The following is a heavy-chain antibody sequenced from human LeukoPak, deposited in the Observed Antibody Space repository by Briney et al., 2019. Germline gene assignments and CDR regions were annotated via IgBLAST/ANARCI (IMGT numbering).Heavy chain of an antibody. Sequence: SETLSLTCTVSGGSISSYYWSWIRQPPGKGLEWIGYIYYSGSTNYNPSLKSRVTISVDTSKNQFSLNLSSVTAADTAVYYCARAFSSSSDFDYWGQGTLVTVSS. CDR2: IYYSGST. D-gene: IGHD3-10*01. V-gene: IGHV4-59*01. CDR1: GGSISSYY. J-gene: IGHJ4*02. CDR3: ARAFSSSSDFDY.